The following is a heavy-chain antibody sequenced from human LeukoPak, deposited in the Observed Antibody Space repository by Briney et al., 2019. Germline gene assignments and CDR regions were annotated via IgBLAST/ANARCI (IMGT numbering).Heavy chain of an antibody. V-gene: IGHV4-59*08. J-gene: IGHJ3*02. CDR2: IYYSGST. D-gene: IGHD6-13*01. CDR1: GGSISSYY. Sequence: PSETLSLTCTVSGGSISSYYWSWIRQPPGKGLEWIGYIYYSGSTNYNPSLKSRVTISVDTSKNQFSLKLSSVTAADTAVYYCARLWYSPIIGAFDIWGQGAMVTVSS. CDR3: ARLWYSPIIGAFDI.